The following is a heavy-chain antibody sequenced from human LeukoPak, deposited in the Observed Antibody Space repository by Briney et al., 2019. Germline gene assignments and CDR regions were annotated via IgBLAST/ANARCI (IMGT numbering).Heavy chain of an antibody. D-gene: IGHD5-18*01. V-gene: IGHV3-23*01. CDR3: AKGATNGYSYGSSFDY. Sequence: GGSLRLSCAASGFTFSSYAMSWVRQAPGKGLEWASAISGSGGSTYYADSVKGRFTISRDNSKNTLYRQMNSLRAEDTAVYYCAKGATNGYSYGSSFDYWGQGTLVTVSS. CDR2: ISGSGGST. J-gene: IGHJ4*02. CDR1: GFTFSSYA.